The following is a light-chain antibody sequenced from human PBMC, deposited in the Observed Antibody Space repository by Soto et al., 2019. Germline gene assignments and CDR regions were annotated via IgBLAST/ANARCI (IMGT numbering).Light chain of an antibody. CDR3: HQRQSWPRT. J-gene: IGKJ1*01. V-gene: IGKV3-11*01. Sequence: EIVLTQSPATLSSFPVDRVTLSCRASQYINTRLAWYQHRPGQAPRLLIYQTSIRAAGIPARFSASGSGTDFTLTISDVQPEDFALYYCHQRQSWPRTFGQGTKVDNK. CDR1: QYINTR. CDR2: QTS.